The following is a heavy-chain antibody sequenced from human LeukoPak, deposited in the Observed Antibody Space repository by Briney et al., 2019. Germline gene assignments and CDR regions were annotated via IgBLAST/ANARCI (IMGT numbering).Heavy chain of an antibody. CDR2: INPNSGGT. D-gene: IGHD3-3*01. V-gene: IGHV1-2*02. Sequence: ASVKVSCKASGYTFTGYYMHLVRQAPGQGLEWMGWINPNSGGTNYAQKFQGRVTMTRDTSISTAYMELSRLRSDDTAVYYCARLKGITIFGVVTPSLFDYWGQGTLVTVSS. CDR1: GYTFTGYY. J-gene: IGHJ4*02. CDR3: ARLKGITIFGVVTPSLFDY.